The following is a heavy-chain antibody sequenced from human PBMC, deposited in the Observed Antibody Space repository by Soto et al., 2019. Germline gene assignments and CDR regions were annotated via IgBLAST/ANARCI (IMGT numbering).Heavy chain of an antibody. J-gene: IGHJ4*02. D-gene: IGHD6-19*01. Sequence: QVQLQQWGAGLLKPSETLSLTCAVYGGSFSGYYWSLIRQPPGKGLEWIGEINHSGSTNYNPSLKSRVTISVDTSKNQFSLKLSSVTAADTAVYYCARASSGWRSRPFDYWGQGTLVTVSS. CDR3: ARASSGWRSRPFDY. CDR1: GGSFSGYY. V-gene: IGHV4-34*01. CDR2: INHSGST.